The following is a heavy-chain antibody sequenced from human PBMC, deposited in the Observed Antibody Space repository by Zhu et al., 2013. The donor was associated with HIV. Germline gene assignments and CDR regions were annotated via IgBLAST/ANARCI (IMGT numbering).Heavy chain of an antibody. Sequence: QVQLVQSGAEVKKPGSSVKVSCKASGGTFSSYAISWVRQAPGQGLEWMGGIIPIFGTANYAQKFQGRVTITADESTSTAYMELSSLRSEDTAVYYCARGARRSTYYYDSSGYYYSPIDPWGRREPSVTVSS. V-gene: IGHV1-69*01. J-gene: IGHJ5*02. D-gene: IGHD3-22*01. CDR1: GGTFSSYA. CDR3: ARGARRSTYYYDSSGYYYSPIDP. CDR2: IIPIFGTA.